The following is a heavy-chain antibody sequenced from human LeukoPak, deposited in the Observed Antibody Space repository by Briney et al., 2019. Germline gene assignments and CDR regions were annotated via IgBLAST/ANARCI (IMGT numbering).Heavy chain of an antibody. J-gene: IGHJ4*02. CDR1: GYTLTELS. D-gene: IGHD1-14*01. Sequence: ASVKVSCEVSGYTLTELSMHWVRQAPGKGLEWMGGFDPEDGETIYAQKFQGRVTMTEDTSTDTAYMELSSLRSEDTAVYYCATMETGLSGFDYWGQGTLVTVSS. CDR2: FDPEDGET. V-gene: IGHV1-24*01. CDR3: ATMETGLSGFDY.